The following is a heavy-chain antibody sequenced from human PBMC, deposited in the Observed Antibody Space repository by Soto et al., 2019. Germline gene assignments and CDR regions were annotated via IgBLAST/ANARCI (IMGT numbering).Heavy chain of an antibody. D-gene: IGHD3-10*01. CDR2: IYYSGST. V-gene: IGHV4-31*03. Sequence: QVQLQESGPGLVKPSQTLSLTCTVSGGSISSGGYYWSWIRQHPGKGLEWIGYIYYSGSTYYNPSLKSRVTISVDTSKNQCSLKLSSVTAADTAVYYCARDESADGSGRGMDVWGQGTTVTVSS. CDR3: ARDESADGSGRGMDV. J-gene: IGHJ6*02. CDR1: GGSISSGGYY.